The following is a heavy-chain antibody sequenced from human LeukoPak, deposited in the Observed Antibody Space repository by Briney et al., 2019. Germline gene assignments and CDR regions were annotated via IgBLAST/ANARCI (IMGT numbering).Heavy chain of an antibody. J-gene: IGHJ6*02. Sequence: HPGGSLRLSCAASGFTFSSNGMNWVRQAPGKGLEWVSYISATGGTIYYADSVKGRFTISRDNAKKSVYLQMNGLRVEDTGIYYCARESDSYYGLDVWGQGTTVTVSS. V-gene: IGHV3-48*03. CDR2: ISATGGTI. CDR3: ARESDSYYGLDV. CDR1: GFTFSSNG.